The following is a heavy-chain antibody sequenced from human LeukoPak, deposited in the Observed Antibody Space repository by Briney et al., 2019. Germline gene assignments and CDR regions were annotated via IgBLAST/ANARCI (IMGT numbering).Heavy chain of an antibody. V-gene: IGHV4-31*03. CDR2: IYYSESA. D-gene: IGHD3-10*01. Sequence: SETLSLTCTVSGGSVSSGHYYWSWIRQPPGKGLEWIGSIYYSESAYYNPSLKSRLAVSVDTSKNQFSLNLSSVTAADTAVYYCARGPDYYGSGSRILDYWGRGTLVTVSS. CDR3: ARGPDYYGSGSRILDY. CDR1: GGSVSSGHYY. J-gene: IGHJ4*02.